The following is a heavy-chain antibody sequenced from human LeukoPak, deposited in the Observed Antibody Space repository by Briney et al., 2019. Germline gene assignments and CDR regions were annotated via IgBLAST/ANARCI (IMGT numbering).Heavy chain of an antibody. CDR3: ARGRGSGHKENWFDP. J-gene: IGHJ5*02. CDR2: VNPNSGNT. Sequence: ASVTVSCKASGYTFTTYDINWVRQATGQGLEWMGWVNPNSGNTGYAQKFQGRVTMTRNTSISTAYMELSSLRSEDTAVYYCARGRGSGHKENWFDPWGQGTLVTVSS. CDR1: GYTFTTYD. V-gene: IGHV1-8*01. D-gene: IGHD6-19*01.